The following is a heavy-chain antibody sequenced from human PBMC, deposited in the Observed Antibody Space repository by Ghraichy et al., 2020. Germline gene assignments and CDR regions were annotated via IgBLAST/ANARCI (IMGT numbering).Heavy chain of an antibody. V-gene: IGHV4-4*02. CDR2: IYHSGST. CDR1: GGSISSSNW. CDR3: ASKDNSGYYFDY. Sequence: SETLSLTCAVSGGSISSSNWWSWVRQPPGKGLEWIGEIYHSGSTNYNPSLKSRVTISVDKSKNQFSLKLSSVTAADTAVYYCASKDNSGYYFDYWGQGTLVPVSS. J-gene: IGHJ4*02. D-gene: IGHD3-22*01.